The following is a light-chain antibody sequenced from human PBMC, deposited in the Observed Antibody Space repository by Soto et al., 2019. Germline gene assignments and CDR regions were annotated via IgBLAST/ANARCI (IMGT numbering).Light chain of an antibody. CDR1: QSVSSSY. CDR3: QSGYT. J-gene: IGKJ2*01. V-gene: IGKV3-20*01. Sequence: EIVLTQSPGTLSLPPGERATLSCRASQSVSSSYLAWYQQKPGQAPRLLIYGASSRATGIPDRFSGSGSGTDFTLTISRLEPEDFAVYYCQSGYTFGQGTKLEIK. CDR2: GAS.